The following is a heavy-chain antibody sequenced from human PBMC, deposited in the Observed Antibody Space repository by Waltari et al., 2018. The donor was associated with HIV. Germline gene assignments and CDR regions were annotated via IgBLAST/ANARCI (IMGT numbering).Heavy chain of an antibody. CDR3: ARHYHFWTSYSSIPETHYSHGMDV. J-gene: IGHJ6*02. V-gene: IGHV1-69*12. CDR2: ILPGSGTP. D-gene: IGHD3-3*02. CDR1: GGAYQKSA. Sequence: QVQLVQSGGEGTKPESSVKVSCKTSGGAYQKSAISWVPQATGQGLDWIGGILPGSGTPIYAQNFQGRVTITVDESTATTYMELSRLISGDTAIYFCARHYHFWTSYSSIPETHYSHGMDVWGQGTTVTVSS.